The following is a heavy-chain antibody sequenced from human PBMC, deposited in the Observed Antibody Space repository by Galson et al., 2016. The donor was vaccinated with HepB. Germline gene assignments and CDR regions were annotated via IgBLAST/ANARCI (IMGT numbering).Heavy chain of an antibody. J-gene: IGHJ6*03. Sequence: SVKVSCKASGYTFTSYGISWVRQAPGQGLEWVGFISGYSGSTDYPQKLKGRVTMTRDTSTTTAYMELRSLRYDDTAIYYCARVRHKYYYYYMGVWGEGTTVTVSS. CDR1: GYTFTSYG. D-gene: IGHD3-16*01. CDR3: ARVRHKYYYYYMGV. V-gene: IGHV1-18*04. CDR2: ISGYSGST.